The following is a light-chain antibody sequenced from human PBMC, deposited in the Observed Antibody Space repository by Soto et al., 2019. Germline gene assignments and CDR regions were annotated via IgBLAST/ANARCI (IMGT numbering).Light chain of an antibody. Sequence: EIVMTQSPATLSLSPGERVTLSCRASQSISNTYLSWYQQKPGQAPRLLLYGASTRATGVPARFSGSGSGTDVTLTISGLQPEDFAVYYCHQDYTLPLTCGGGTKVEIK. J-gene: IGKJ4*02. CDR2: GAS. CDR3: HQDYTLPLT. CDR1: QSISNTY. V-gene: IGKV3D-7*01.